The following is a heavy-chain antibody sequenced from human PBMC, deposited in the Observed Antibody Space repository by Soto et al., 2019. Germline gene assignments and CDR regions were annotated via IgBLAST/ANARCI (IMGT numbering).Heavy chain of an antibody. D-gene: IGHD6-6*01. V-gene: IGHV3-74*01. CDR2: INSDGSST. Sequence: GGSLRLSCAASGFTFSSYWMHWVRQAPGKGLVWVSRINSDGSSTSYAGSVKGRFTISRDNAKNTLYLQMNSLRAEDTAVYYSASVLIAARPPMDVWGQGTTVT. CDR1: GFTFSSYW. J-gene: IGHJ6*02. CDR3: ASVLIAARPPMDV.